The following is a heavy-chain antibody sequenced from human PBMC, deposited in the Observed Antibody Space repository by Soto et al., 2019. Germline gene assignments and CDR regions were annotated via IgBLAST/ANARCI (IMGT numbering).Heavy chain of an antibody. CDR3: ARADQWLVRHGLDY. V-gene: IGHV1-3*01. Sequence: ASVKVSCKASGYTFTSYAMHWVRQAPGQRLEWMGWINAGNGNTKYSQKFQGRVTITRDTSASTAYMELSSLRSEDTAVYYCARADQWLVRHGLDYWGQGTLVTVSS. J-gene: IGHJ4*02. CDR1: GYTFTSYA. CDR2: INAGNGNT. D-gene: IGHD6-19*01.